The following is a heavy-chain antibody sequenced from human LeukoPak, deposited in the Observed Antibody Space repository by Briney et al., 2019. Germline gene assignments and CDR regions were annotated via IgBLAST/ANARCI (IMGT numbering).Heavy chain of an antibody. D-gene: IGHD6-19*01. J-gene: IGHJ4*02. V-gene: IGHV4-39*01. CDR2: IYYSGST. Sequence: SETLSLTCTVSGGSISSSSYYWGWIRQPPGKGLEWIGSIYYSGSTYYNPSLKSRVTISVDTSKNQFSLKLSSVTAADTAVYYCARRGRQQWLTPRASLEYYFDYWGQGTLVTVSS. CDR1: GGSISSSSYY. CDR3: ARRGRQQWLTPRASLEYYFDY.